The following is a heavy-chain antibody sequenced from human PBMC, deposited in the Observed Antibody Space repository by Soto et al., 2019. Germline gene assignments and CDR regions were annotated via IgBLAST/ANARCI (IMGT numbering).Heavy chain of an antibody. CDR2: IYYSGST. V-gene: IGHV4-59*01. CDR3: ARGPDRMITFGGVIVPPASYMDV. CDR1: GGSISSYY. D-gene: IGHD3-16*02. Sequence: SETLSLTCTVSGGSISSYYWSWIRQPPGKGLEWIGYIYYSGSTNYNPSLKSRVTISVDTSKNQFSLKLSSVTAADTAVYYCARGPDRMITFGGVIVPPASYMDVWGKGTTVTVSS. J-gene: IGHJ6*03.